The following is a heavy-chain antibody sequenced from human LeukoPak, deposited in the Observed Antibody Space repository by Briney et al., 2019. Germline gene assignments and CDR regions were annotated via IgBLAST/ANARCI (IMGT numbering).Heavy chain of an antibody. CDR2: IIPILGIA. CDR1: GGTFSSYT. J-gene: IGHJ4*02. Sequence: SVKVSCKASGGTFSSYTISWVRQAPGHGLEWMGRIIPILGIANHAQKFQGRVTITQDKSTRTAYMELSSLKAGDTAVDYCARDGAARPCDYWGERPLVTVSS. D-gene: IGHD6-6*01. CDR3: ARDGAARPCDY. V-gene: IGHV1-69*04.